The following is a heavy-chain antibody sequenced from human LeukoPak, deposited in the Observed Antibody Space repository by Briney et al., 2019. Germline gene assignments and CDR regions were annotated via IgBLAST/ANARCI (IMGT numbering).Heavy chain of an antibody. CDR1: GGSFSGYY. Sequence: SETLSLTCAVYGGSFSGYYWSWIRQPPGKGLEWIGEINHSGSTNYNPSLKSRVTISVDTSKNQFSLKLSSVTAADTAIYYCARGYCTNAVCSLGPTQAWGQGTLVTVSS. CDR2: INHSGST. CDR3: ARGYCTNAVCSLGPTQA. D-gene: IGHD2-8*01. V-gene: IGHV4-34*01. J-gene: IGHJ4*02.